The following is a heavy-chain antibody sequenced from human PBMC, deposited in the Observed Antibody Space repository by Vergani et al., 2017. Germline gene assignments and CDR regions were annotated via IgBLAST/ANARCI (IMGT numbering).Heavy chain of an antibody. J-gene: IGHJ3*02. CDR2: ISSSSSTI. CDR1: GFTFSSYS. CDR3: AGGGTMIVPVNAFDI. D-gene: IGHD3-22*01. Sequence: EVQLVESGGGLVQPGGSLRLSCAASGFTFSSYSMNWVRQAPGKGLEWVSYISSSSSTINYADSVKGRFTISRDNAKKSLYLQMNSLRDEDTAVYYCAGGGTMIVPVNAFDIWGQGTMVTVSS. V-gene: IGHV3-48*02.